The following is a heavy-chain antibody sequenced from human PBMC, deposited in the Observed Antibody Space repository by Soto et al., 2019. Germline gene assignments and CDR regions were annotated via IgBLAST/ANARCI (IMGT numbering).Heavy chain of an antibody. CDR2: INHSGST. Sequence: PSETLSLTCAVYGGSFSGYYWSWIRQPPGKGLEWIGEINHSGSTNYNPSLKSRVTISVDTSKNQFSLKLSSVTAADTAVYYCARGSTSYGMDVWGQGTTVTVSS. CDR3: ARGSTSYGMDV. V-gene: IGHV4-34*01. J-gene: IGHJ6*02. CDR1: GGSFSGYY.